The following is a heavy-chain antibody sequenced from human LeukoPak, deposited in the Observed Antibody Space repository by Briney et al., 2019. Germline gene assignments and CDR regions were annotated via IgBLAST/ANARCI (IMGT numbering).Heavy chain of an antibody. Sequence: SETLSLTCTVSGGSISSYYWSWIRQPPGKGLEWIGYIYYSGSTNYNPSLKSRVTISVDTSKNQFSLKLSSVTAADTAVYYCARLGALVGATDYWGQGTLVTVSS. CDR3: ARLGALVGATDY. CDR2: IYYSGST. V-gene: IGHV4-59*08. CDR1: GGSISSYY. D-gene: IGHD1-26*01. J-gene: IGHJ4*02.